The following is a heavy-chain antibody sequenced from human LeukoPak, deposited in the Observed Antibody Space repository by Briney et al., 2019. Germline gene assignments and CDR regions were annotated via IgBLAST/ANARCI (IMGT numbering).Heavy chain of an antibody. CDR2: VHLSGAS. V-gene: IGHV4-4*02. CDR1: GGXLLTTNC. Sequence: SETLSLTRAVSGGXLLTTNCGSWVRQPPGKELEWIGEVHLSGASNYTPSLKSRANMSIDKSKNQLSLELTSVTAADTAIYYCTRESEAFSPFGFWGQGTLVTVSS. CDR3: TRESEAFSPFGF. J-gene: IGHJ4*02.